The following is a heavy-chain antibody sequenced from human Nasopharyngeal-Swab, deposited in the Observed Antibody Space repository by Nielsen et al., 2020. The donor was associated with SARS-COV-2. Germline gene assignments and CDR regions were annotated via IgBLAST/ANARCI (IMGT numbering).Heavy chain of an antibody. CDR3: ARDPEYSALDI. V-gene: IGHV3-7*01. Sequence: GGSLRLSCSASGFPFRRSFMAWVLPAPGKGLELVANINQDGSQKYYVDSVKGRFTISRDNAENSLYLQMDSLRADDTAVYYCARDPEYSALDIWGQGTMVTVSS. CDR2: INQDGSQK. CDR1: GFPFRRSF. J-gene: IGHJ3*02. D-gene: IGHD1-14*01.